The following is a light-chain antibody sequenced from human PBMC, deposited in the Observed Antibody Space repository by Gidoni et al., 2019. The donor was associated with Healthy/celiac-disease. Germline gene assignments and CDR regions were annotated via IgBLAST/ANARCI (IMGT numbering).Light chain of an antibody. Sequence: DIQMTQSPSSLSASVGDRVTITCRASQSISSYLNWDQQKPGKAPKLLIYAASSLQSGGPSRFSGSGSGTDFTLTISSLQPEDFATYYYQQSYSTPRTFGQGTKLEIK. CDR2: AAS. J-gene: IGKJ2*01. V-gene: IGKV1-39*01. CDR3: QQSYSTPRT. CDR1: QSISSY.